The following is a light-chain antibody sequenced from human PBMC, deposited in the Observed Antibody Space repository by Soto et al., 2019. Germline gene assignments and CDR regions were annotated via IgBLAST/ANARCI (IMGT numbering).Light chain of an antibody. Sequence: QSPSTLSASVGDRVTITCRASQSISNWLAWYQQKPGKAPKLLIYKASSLESGVPSRFSGSGSGTEFTLTITSLQPDDLATYYCQQYNSYRAFGQGTKVDIK. CDR3: QQYNSYRA. CDR2: KAS. CDR1: QSISNW. J-gene: IGKJ1*01. V-gene: IGKV1-5*03.